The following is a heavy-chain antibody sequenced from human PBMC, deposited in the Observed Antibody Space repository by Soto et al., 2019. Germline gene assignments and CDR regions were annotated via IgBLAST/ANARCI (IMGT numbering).Heavy chain of an antibody. V-gene: IGHV4-59*08. Sequence: VQLLESGPGLVRPSETLSLTCTVSGASITNSHWSWIRQSPGKGLEYIGYIFYTGGSNYNPSLESRVSMSVDTSKNQVFLTLSSVPAADTAVYYCARRVIAPPPLTGWLDPWGQGTLVIVSS. CDR2: IFYTGGS. CDR1: GASITNSH. CDR3: ARRVIAPPPLTGWLDP. J-gene: IGHJ5*02. D-gene: IGHD2-15*01.